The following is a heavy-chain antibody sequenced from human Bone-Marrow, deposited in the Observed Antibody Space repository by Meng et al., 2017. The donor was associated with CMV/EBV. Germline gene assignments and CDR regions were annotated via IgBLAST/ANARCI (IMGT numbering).Heavy chain of an antibody. Sequence: GESLKISCTASGFTFGDYAMSWVRQAPGKGLEWVGFIRSKAYGGTTEYAASVKGRFTISRDDSKSIAYLQMNSLKTEDTAVYYCTREEYYDFWSGYPPSYCGQGTLVTVSS. V-gene: IGHV3-49*04. CDR2: IRSKAYGGTT. J-gene: IGHJ4*02. D-gene: IGHD3-3*01. CDR3: TREEYYDFWSGYPPSY. CDR1: GFTFGDYA.